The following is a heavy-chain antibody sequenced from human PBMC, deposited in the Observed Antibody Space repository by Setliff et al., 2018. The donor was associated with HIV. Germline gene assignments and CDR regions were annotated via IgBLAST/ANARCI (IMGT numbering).Heavy chain of an antibody. Sequence: ASVKVSCKASGYTFSEYAIHWVRQAPGQRLEWMGRIDTDNGYRRYSPKLQGRVTITADESTNTGYMELRSLTSDDTAVYYCARGYCGGGICYSPNWLDPWGQGTLVTVSS. J-gene: IGHJ5*02. D-gene: IGHD2-15*01. CDR2: IDTDNGYR. CDR3: ARGYCGGGICYSPNWLDP. V-gene: IGHV1-3*04. CDR1: GYTFSEYA.